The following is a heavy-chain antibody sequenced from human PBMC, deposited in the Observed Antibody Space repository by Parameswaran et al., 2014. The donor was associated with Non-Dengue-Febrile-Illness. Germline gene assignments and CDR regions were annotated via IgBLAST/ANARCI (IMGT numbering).Heavy chain of an antibody. V-gene: IGHV4-59*01. CDR3: ARGGFVYGYTTESYFDY. CDR2: IYYSGST. D-gene: IGHD5-24*01. Sequence: AISSARWIRQPPGKRLEWIGYIYYSGSTNYNPSLKSRVTISVDTSKNQFSLKLSSVTAADTAVYYCARGGFVYGYTTESYFDYWGQGTLVTVSS. J-gene: IGHJ4*02. CDR1: AISSA.